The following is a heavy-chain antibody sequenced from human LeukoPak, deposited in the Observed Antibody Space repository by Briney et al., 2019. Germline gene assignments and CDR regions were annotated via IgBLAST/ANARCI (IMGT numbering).Heavy chain of an antibody. J-gene: IGHJ4*02. CDR2: IYYSGST. D-gene: IGHD6-13*01. Sequence: PSETLSLTCTVSGGSISSSSYYWGWIRQPPGRGLEWIGYIYYSGSTNYNPSLKSRVTISVDTSKNQFSLKLSSVTAADTAVYYCARDSWYGSDYWGQGTLVTVSS. V-gene: IGHV4-61*01. CDR1: GGSISSSSYY. CDR3: ARDSWYGSDY.